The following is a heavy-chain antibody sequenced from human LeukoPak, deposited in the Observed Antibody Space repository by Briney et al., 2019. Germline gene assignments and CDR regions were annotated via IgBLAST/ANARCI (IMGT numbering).Heavy chain of an antibody. D-gene: IGHD3-10*01. V-gene: IGHV3-23*01. CDR3: ARRFRPSNSATLFLSFDS. Sequence: GGSLRLSCAASGFPFSSYAMTWVRQAPGKGLEWVSAISGGGATTYYADSVKGRFTVSRDNAKNTVYLEINILGAEDTAVYYCARRFRPSNSATLFLSFDSCGPGSLVTAYS. CDR1: GFPFSSYA. J-gene: IGHJ4*02. CDR2: ISGGGATT.